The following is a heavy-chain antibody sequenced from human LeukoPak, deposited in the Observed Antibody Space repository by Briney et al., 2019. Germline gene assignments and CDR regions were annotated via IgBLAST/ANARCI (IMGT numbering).Heavy chain of an antibody. D-gene: IGHD6-19*01. Sequence: SETLSLTCTVSGGSISSYYWSWIRQPSGKGLEWIGYIYYSGSTNYNPSLKSRVTISVDTSKNQFSLKLSSVTAADTAVYYCARVQFRISSGWPVGAFDIWGQGTMVTVSP. CDR3: ARVQFRISSGWPVGAFDI. CDR1: GGSISSYY. J-gene: IGHJ3*02. CDR2: IYYSGST. V-gene: IGHV4-59*01.